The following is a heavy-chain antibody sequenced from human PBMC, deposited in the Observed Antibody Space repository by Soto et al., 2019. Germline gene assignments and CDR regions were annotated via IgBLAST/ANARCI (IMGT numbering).Heavy chain of an antibody. CDR3: ARDSNGGGN. CDR1: GFTISNNY. Sequence: EVQLVESGGGLVQPGGSLRLSCAASGFTISNNYMNWVRQAPGKGLEWVSLIYSGGGTYYADSVKGRFTISRDSSKNTLYLQMNSVRVEDTAVYYCARDSNGGGNWGQGTLVTVSS. D-gene: IGHD7-27*01. J-gene: IGHJ4*02. V-gene: IGHV3-66*01. CDR2: IYSGGGT.